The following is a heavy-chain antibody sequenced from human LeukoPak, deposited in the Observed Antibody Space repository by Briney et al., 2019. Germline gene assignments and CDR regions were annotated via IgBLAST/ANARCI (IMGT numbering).Heavy chain of an antibody. CDR3: ARGPPHVTPPYYDFWSGYDLVGYYFDY. D-gene: IGHD3-3*01. CDR2: INHSGGT. V-gene: IGHV4-34*01. CDR1: GGSFSGFY. Sequence: SETLSLTCAVYGGSFSGFYWSWIRQPPGKGLEWIGDINHSGGTNYIPSLKSRVTISVDTSKNQFSLKLSSVTAADTAVYYCARGPPHVTPPYYDFWSGYDLVGYYFDYWGQGTLVTVSS. J-gene: IGHJ4*02.